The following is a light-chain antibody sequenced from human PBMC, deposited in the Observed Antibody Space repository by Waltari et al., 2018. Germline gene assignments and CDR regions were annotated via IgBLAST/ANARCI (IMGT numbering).Light chain of an antibody. Sequence: QSALTQPASVSGSPGQSITISCTGTSSDVGGYNYVSWFQQHPGKAPKLMIYDVTNRPPGVSNLFSGSKSGDTASLTISGLQAEDEADYYCFSYTSSSTWVFGGGTKLTVL. CDR2: DVT. V-gene: IGLV2-14*03. CDR1: SSDVGGYNY. CDR3: FSYTSSSTWV. J-gene: IGLJ3*02.